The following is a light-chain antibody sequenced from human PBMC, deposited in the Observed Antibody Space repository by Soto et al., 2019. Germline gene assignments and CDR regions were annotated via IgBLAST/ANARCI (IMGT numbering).Light chain of an antibody. Sequence: DIQMTQSPSTLSASVGERVTITCRASQSISRWLAWFQKKPGKALNLLFFKAFILEIGFPSRFSGIGFGKEFIFTFSSLQPDDFATYYCQQYNSYEKFGQGTQVDIK. J-gene: IGKJ1*01. CDR3: QQYNSYEK. CDR2: KAF. V-gene: IGKV1-5*03. CDR1: QSISRW.